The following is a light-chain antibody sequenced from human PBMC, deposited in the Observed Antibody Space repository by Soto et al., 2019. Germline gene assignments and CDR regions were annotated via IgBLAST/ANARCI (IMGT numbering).Light chain of an antibody. Sequence: QSVLTQPPSASGTPGQRVTISCSGSSSNIGSNTVNWYQQFSGTAPNILIYSNNRRPSGVPARFSGSKSGTTASLAISGLQPEDEDDYYYAAWDDSLNSPVFGGGTQPTVL. CDR3: AAWDDSLNSPV. J-gene: IGLJ2*01. CDR1: SSNIGSNT. V-gene: IGLV1-44*01. CDR2: SNN.